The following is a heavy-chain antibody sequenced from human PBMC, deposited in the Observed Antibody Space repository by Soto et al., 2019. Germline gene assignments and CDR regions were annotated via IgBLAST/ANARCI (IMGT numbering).Heavy chain of an antibody. CDR2: ISAYNGNT. Sequence: QVQLVQSGAEVKKPGASVKVSCKASGYTFTSYGISWVRQAPGQGLEWMGWISAYNGNTNYAQKLQGRVTMTTDTSTSTAYMELRSLRSDDTAVYYCTSRSSSNYYYYGMDVWGQGTTVTVSS. V-gene: IGHV1-18*04. J-gene: IGHJ6*02. D-gene: IGHD6-6*01. CDR3: TSRSSSNYYYYGMDV. CDR1: GYTFTSYG.